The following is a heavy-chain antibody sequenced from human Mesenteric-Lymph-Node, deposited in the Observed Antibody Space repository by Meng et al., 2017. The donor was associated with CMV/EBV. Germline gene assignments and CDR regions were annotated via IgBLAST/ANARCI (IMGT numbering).Heavy chain of an antibody. CDR3: ARQLNGPSDY. Sequence: GGSLRLSCKGSGYSFSTYWIGWVRQMPGKGLEWMGIIYPDDSDTTYSPSFQGQVTISADKSNNTAFLQWSSLKASDTAIYYCARQLNGPSDYWGQGTLVTVSS. CDR2: IYPDDSDT. CDR1: GYSFSTYW. V-gene: IGHV5-51*01. J-gene: IGHJ4*02.